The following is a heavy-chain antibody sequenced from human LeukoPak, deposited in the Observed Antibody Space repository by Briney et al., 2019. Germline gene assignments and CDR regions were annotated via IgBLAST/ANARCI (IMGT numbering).Heavy chain of an antibody. CDR3: ARDRYSYGHSGSSWFDP. J-gene: IGHJ5*02. CDR2: IIPIFGTA. D-gene: IGHD5-18*01. V-gene: IGHV1-69*13. Sequence: SVKVSCKASGGTFSGYAISWVRQAPGQGLEWMGGIIPIFGTANYAQKFQGRVTITADESTSTAYMELSSLRSEDTAVYYCARDRYSYGHSGSSWFDPWGQGTLVTVSS. CDR1: GGTFSGYA.